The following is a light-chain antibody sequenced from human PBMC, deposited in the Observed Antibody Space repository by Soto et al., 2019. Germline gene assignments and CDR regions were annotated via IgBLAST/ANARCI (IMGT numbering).Light chain of an antibody. CDR1: SSNIGSNY. CDR3: AAWDDSLSAVV. CDR2: SNN. J-gene: IGLJ2*01. Sequence: QSVLTQPPSASGTPGQRVTISCSGSSSNIGSNYVYWYQQLPGTAPKLLIYSNNQRPSGVPDRFSGSKPGTSASLAISGLRSEDEADYYCAAWDDSLSAVVFGGGTKVTVL. V-gene: IGLV1-47*02.